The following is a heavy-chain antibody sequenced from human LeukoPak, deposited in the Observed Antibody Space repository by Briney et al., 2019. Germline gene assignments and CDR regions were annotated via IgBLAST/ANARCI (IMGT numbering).Heavy chain of an antibody. Sequence: GGFLRLSCAASGFTFSSYSMNWVRQAPGKGLEWVSSISSSSSYIYYADSVKGRFTISRDNAKNSLYLQMNSLRAEDTAVYYCARDLGQYYDTSDNWFDPWGQGTLVTVSS. J-gene: IGHJ5*02. D-gene: IGHD3-22*01. CDR2: ISSSSSYI. CDR3: ARDLGQYYDTSDNWFDP. CDR1: GFTFSSYS. V-gene: IGHV3-21*01.